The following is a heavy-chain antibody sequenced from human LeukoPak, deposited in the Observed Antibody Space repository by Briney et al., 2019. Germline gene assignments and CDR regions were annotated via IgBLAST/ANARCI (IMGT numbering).Heavy chain of an antibody. J-gene: IGHJ5*02. V-gene: IGHV1-18*01. CDR2: ISPYDGDT. CDR3: ARDYCTRGGDCYKEDLFDP. D-gene: IGHD2-21*02. Sequence: ASVKVSCKASGYTFAIYGISWVRQAPGQGLEWMAWISPYDGDTNYARNFEGRVTMTTATSTSTAYMELRSLRSDDTAIYYCARDYCTRGGDCYKEDLFDPWGQGTLVTVSS. CDR1: GYTFAIYG.